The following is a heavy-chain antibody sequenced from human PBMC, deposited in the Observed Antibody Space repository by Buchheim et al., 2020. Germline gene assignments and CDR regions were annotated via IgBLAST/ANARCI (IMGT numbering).Heavy chain of an antibody. V-gene: IGHV4-59*12. J-gene: IGHJ5*02. CDR2: IYYSGST. D-gene: IGHD1-7*01. Sequence: QVQLQESGPGLVKPSETLSLICTVSGGSISSYYWSWIRQPPGKGLEWIGYIYYSGSTNYNPSLKSRVTISVDTSKNQFSLKLSSVTAADTAVYYCARGLELLMNWFDPWGQGTL. CDR3: ARGLELLMNWFDP. CDR1: GGSISSYY.